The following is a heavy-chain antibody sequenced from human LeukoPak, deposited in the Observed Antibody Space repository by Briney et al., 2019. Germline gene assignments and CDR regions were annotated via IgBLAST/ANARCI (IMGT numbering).Heavy chain of an antibody. CDR3: ARTYNLHGGFYMDV. Sequence: SETLSLTCSVSGGSISRGDYYWSWVRQHPGEGLEWIGYMSYTGTTGRNPSIKSRVTISRDTSKNRLSLKVTSVTAADTAVYYCARTYNLHGGFYMDVWGNGTTVTVSS. CDR2: MSYTGTT. V-gene: IGHV4-31*03. J-gene: IGHJ6*03. CDR1: GGSISRGDYY. D-gene: IGHD1-1*01.